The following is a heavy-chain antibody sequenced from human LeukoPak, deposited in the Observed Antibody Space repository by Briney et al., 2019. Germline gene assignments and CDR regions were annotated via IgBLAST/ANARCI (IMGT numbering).Heavy chain of an antibody. J-gene: IGHJ4*02. Sequence: PSETLSLTCAVSGGSISSFQWWSWVRQTPEKGLEWIGEIHLGGTTFYNPSLKSRVTISVDTSKNQFSLKLSSVTAADTAVYYCARGGGYSGYDSVDYWGQGTLVTVSS. CDR1: GGSISSFQW. CDR2: IHLGGTT. CDR3: ARGGGYSGYDSVDY. D-gene: IGHD5-12*01. V-gene: IGHV4-4*02.